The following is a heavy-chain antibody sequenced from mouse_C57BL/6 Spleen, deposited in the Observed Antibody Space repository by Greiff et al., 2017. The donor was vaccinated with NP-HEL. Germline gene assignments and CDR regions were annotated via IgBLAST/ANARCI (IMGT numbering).Heavy chain of an antibody. D-gene: IGHD2-4*01. Sequence: QVQLQQSGAELVRPGSSVKLSCKASGYTFTSYWMHWVKQRPIQGLEWIGNIDPSDSETHYNQKFKDKATLTVDKSSSTAYMQLSSLTSEDSAVYYCARWNYDYPYAMDYWGQGTSVTVSS. CDR1: GYTFTSYW. J-gene: IGHJ4*01. V-gene: IGHV1-52*01. CDR3: ARWNYDYPYAMDY. CDR2: IDPSDSET.